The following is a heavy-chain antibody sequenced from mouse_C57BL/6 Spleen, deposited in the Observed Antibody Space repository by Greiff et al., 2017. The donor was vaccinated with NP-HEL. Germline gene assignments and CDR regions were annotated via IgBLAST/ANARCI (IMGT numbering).Heavy chain of an antibody. D-gene: IGHD2-5*01. CDR1: GYTFTDYE. Sequence: QVQLKQSGAELVRPGASVTLSCKASGYTFTDYEMHWVKQTPVHGLEWIGAIDPETGGTAYNQKFKGKAILTADKSSSTAYMELRSLTSEDSAVYYCTRWYYSNYGFAYWGQGTLVTVSA. CDR2: IDPETGGT. CDR3: TRWYYSNYGFAY. J-gene: IGHJ3*01. V-gene: IGHV1-15*01.